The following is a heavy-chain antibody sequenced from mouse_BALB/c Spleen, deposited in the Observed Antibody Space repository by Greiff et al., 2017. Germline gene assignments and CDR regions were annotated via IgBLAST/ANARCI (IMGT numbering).Heavy chain of an antibody. J-gene: IGHJ2*01. Sequence: QVHVKQPGAELVKPGAPVKLSCKASGYTFTSYWMNWVKQRPGRGLEWIGRIDPSDSETHYNQKFKDKATLTVDKSSSTAYIQLSSLTSEDSAVYYCARSPDGYWGQGTTLTVSS. CDR3: ARSPDGY. CDR2: IDPSDSET. CDR1: GYTFTSYW. V-gene: IGHV1-69*02. D-gene: IGHD2-3*01.